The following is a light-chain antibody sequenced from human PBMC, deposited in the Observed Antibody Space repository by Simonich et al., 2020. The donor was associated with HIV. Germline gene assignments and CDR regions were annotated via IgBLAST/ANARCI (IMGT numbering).Light chain of an antibody. CDR2: WAS. J-gene: IGKJ4*01. Sequence: DLVMTQSPDSLAVSLGERATINCKSSQSVLYSSNNKNYLTWYPQKPGQPPKLLIYWASTRESGVPDRFSGSGSGTDFTLTISSLQAEDVAVYYCQQYYSTPLTFGGGTKVEIK. CDR3: QQYYSTPLT. V-gene: IGKV4-1*01. CDR1: QSVLYSSNNKNY.